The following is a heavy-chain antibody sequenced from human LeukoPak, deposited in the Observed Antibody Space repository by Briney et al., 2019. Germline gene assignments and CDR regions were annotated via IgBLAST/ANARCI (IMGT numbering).Heavy chain of an antibody. Sequence: GGSLRLSCVTSGFTFSNHAMHWVRQAPGKGLEWVSYISNRGTTIHYADSVRGRFTISRDNAKKSLYLQMNGLRAEDTAVYYCARSADRSGYFREITLYYFDYWGQGTLVTVSS. V-gene: IGHV3-48*04. J-gene: IGHJ4*02. CDR3: ARSADRSGYFREITLYYFDY. CDR1: GFTFSNHA. CDR2: ISNRGTTI. D-gene: IGHD3-22*01.